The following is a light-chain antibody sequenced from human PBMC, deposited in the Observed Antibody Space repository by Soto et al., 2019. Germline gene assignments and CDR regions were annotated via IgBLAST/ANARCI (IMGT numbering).Light chain of an antibody. CDR3: ISYAATPFYV. CDR2: EVD. Sequence: QSALTQPPSASGSPGQSVTISGTGPSSDVGGYNFVSWYQQHPGKAPKLMIYEVDKRPSGVPDRFSGSKSGNTASLTVSGLRAEDEADYSCISYAATPFYVFGTGPKVT. CDR1: SSDVGGYNF. J-gene: IGLJ1*01. V-gene: IGLV2-8*01.